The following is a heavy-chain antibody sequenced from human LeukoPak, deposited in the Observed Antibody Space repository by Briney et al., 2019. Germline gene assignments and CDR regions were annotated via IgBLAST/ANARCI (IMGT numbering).Heavy chain of an antibody. Sequence: APVKVSCKVSGYRLTDVFIQWVRQAPGEGLERVGGFDPEEGKKLYARKFQGRVTTTEDTSTDIAYMELRSLGSEDTAVYYCARDQGIGAAGYDFWGQGTLVTVSS. D-gene: IGHD6-13*01. CDR1: GYRLTDVF. V-gene: IGHV1-24*01. CDR2: FDPEEGKK. CDR3: ARDQGIGAAGYDF. J-gene: IGHJ4*02.